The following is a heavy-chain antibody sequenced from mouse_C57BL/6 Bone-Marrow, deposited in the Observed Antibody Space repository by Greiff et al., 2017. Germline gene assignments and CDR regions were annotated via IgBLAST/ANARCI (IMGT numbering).Heavy chain of an antibody. CDR2: ISSGGDYI. CDR3: TRDLDGSSSFDY. CDR1: GFTFSSYA. Sequence: EVMLVESGEGLVKPGGSLKLSCAASGFTFSSYAMSWVRQTPEKRLEWVAYISSGGDYIYYADTVKGRFTISRDNARNTLYLQMSSLKSEDTAMYYCTRDLDGSSSFDYWGQGTTLTVSS. D-gene: IGHD1-1*01. J-gene: IGHJ2*01. V-gene: IGHV5-9-1*02.